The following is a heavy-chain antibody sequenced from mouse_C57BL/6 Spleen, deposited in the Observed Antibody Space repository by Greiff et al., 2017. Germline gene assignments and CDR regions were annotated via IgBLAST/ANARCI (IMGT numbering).Heavy chain of an antibody. V-gene: IGHV3-6*01. CDR2: ISYDGSN. CDR3: ARGSTMAWFAY. J-gene: IGHJ3*01. CDR1: GYSITSGYY. Sequence: DVKLQESGPGLVKPSQSLSLTCSVTGYSITSGYYWNWIRQFPGNKLEWMGYISYDGSNNYNPSLKNRISITRDTSKNQFFLKLNSVTTEDTATYYCARGSTMAWFAYWGQGTLVTVSA. D-gene: IGHD1-1*02.